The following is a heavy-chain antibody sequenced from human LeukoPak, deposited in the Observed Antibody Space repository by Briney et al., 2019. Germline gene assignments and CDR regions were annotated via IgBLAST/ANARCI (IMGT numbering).Heavy chain of an antibody. CDR3: ARGAGKYYFHGMDV. CDR2: IYYSGST. V-gene: IGHV4-59*01. CDR1: GGSISSSY. Sequence: SETLSLSCTVSGGSISSSYWSWIRQPPGKGLEWIGHIYYSGSTNFNPSLKSRVTLSLDTSKNQFSLKLISVTAADTAVYYCARGAGKYYFHGMDVWGQGTTVTVSS. J-gene: IGHJ6*02.